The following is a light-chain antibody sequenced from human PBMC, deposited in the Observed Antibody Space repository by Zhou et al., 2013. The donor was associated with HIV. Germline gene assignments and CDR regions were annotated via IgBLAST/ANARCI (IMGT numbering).Light chain of an antibody. CDR2: EAS. CDR1: QNVSGNY. V-gene: IGKV3-20*01. Sequence: EIVLTQSPGTLSLSPGESATLSCRASQNVSGNYLAWYQQQPGQSPRLLIYEASTRATGIPDRFSGSGSGTDFTLTINRVEPEDFAVYYCQQYDNSPLTFGGGTKVEI. CDR3: QQYDNSPLT. J-gene: IGKJ4*01.